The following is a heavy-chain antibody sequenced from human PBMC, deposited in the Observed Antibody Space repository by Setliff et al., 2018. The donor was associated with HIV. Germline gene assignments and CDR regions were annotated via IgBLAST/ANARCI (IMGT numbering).Heavy chain of an antibody. J-gene: IGHJ6*03. Sequence: GASVKVSCKTSGDTFTSYDINWVRQAAGHGLEWMGWMTPYSGNTGYAQKFQGRVSMTRNTSISTAYMELSSLRSEDTAVYYCAKGGYYDSTGYYYYYLYYLDEWGKGTTVTVSS. V-gene: IGHV1-8*02. D-gene: IGHD3-22*01. CDR1: GDTFTSYD. CDR3: AKGGYYDSTGYYYYYLYYLDE. CDR2: MTPYSGNT.